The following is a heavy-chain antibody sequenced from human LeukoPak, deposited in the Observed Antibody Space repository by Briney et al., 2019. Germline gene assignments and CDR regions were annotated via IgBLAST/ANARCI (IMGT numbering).Heavy chain of an antibody. J-gene: IGHJ4*02. D-gene: IGHD2-21*02. Sequence: GGSLRLSCAASGFTFSSYAMSWVRQAPGKGLEWVSAISGSGGSTYYADSVRGRFTISRDNSKNTLYLQMNSLRAEDTAVYYCAKAGGAIVVVTAHEYWGQGTLVTVSS. CDR1: GFTFSSYA. V-gene: IGHV3-23*01. CDR3: AKAGGAIVVVTAHEY. CDR2: ISGSGGST.